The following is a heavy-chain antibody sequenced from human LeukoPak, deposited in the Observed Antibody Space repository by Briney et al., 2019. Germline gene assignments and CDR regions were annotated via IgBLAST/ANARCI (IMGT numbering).Heavy chain of an antibody. D-gene: IGHD1-26*01. Sequence: KPSETLSLTCAVYGGSFSGYYWSWIRQPPGKGLEWIGEINHSGSTNYNPSLKSRVTISVDTSKNQFSLKLSSVTAADTAVYYCARGRFSSGSYYATHYYGMDVWGQGTTVTVSS. V-gene: IGHV4-34*01. J-gene: IGHJ6*02. CDR2: INHSGST. CDR1: GGSFSGYY. CDR3: ARGRFSSGSYYATHYYGMDV.